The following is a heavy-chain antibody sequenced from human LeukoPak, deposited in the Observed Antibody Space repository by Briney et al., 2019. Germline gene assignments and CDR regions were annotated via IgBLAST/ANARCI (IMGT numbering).Heavy chain of an antibody. D-gene: IGHD6-19*01. CDR2: IGLSSGKT. CDR1: GFTFSDYS. J-gene: IGHJ4*02. V-gene: IGHV3-48*01. Sequence: GGSLRLSCAASGFTFSDYSMNWVRQAPGKGLEWISYIGLSSGKTKYADSVKGRFTISRHNSKNTLYLQMNSLRAEDTAVYYCAKARSTGIAVAGTKVPFDYWGQGALVTVSS. CDR3: AKARSTGIAVAGTKVPFDY.